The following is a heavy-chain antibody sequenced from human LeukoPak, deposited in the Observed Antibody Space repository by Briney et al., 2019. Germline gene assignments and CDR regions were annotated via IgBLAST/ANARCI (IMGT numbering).Heavy chain of an antibody. V-gene: IGHV3-7*03. D-gene: IGHD5-18*01. J-gene: IGHJ4*02. Sequence: PGGSLILSCAASGFSFSNYWMNWVRQAPGKGLEWVANIKQDGSEKYYVDSVKGRFTISRDNAKNSLYLQMNSLRAEDTAVYYCASGGYSFGYWGQGTLVTVSS. CDR2: IKQDGSEK. CDR3: ASGGYSFGY. CDR1: GFSFSNYW.